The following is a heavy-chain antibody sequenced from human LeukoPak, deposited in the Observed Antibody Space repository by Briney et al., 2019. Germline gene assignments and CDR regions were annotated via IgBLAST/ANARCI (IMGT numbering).Heavy chain of an antibody. CDR3: ARAPVGSGWVINWFDP. J-gene: IGHJ5*02. CDR2: MYQSWST. Sequence: SETLSLTCAVSDYSISSGYYWGWIRQPPGKGLEWIGSMYQSWSTYYNPSLKSRATISVDTSKNQFSLKLSSVTAADTAVYYCARAPVGSGWVINWFDPWGQGTLVTVSS. CDR1: DYSISSGYY. V-gene: IGHV4-38-2*01. D-gene: IGHD6-19*01.